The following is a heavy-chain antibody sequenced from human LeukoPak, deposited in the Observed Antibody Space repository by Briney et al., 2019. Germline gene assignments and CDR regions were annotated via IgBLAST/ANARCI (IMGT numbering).Heavy chain of an antibody. Sequence: GGSLRLSRAASGFTFSNYWMSWVRQAPGKGLEWVANIRQDGSEKYSVDSVKGRFTISRDNAKNSLYLQMNSLRAEDTAVYYCARGGGEMATKPVPLGYWGQGPLVTVSS. CDR2: IRQDGSEK. V-gene: IGHV3-7*01. CDR3: ARGGGEMATKPVPLGY. D-gene: IGHD5-24*01. CDR1: GFTFSNYW. J-gene: IGHJ4*02.